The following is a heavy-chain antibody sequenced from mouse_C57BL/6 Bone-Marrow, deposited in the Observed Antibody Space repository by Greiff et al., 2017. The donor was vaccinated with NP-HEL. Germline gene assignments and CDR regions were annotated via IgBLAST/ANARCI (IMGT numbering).Heavy chain of an antibody. D-gene: IGHD1-1*02. CDR2: IHPNSGST. J-gene: IGHJ1*03. V-gene: IGHV1-64*01. CDR1: GYTFTSYW. CDR3: ARWVGLWYFDF. Sequence: QVQLQQPGAELVKPGASVKLSCKASGYTFTSYWMHWVKQRPGQGLEWIGMIHPNSGSTNYNEKFKSKATLTVDKSSSTAYMQLSSLTSEDSAVYYCARWVGLWYFDFWGTGTTVTVSS.